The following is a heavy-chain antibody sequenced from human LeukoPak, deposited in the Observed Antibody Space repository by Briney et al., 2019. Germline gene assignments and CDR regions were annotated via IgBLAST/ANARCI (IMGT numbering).Heavy chain of an antibody. Sequence: GRSLRLSCAASGLTFSSDAMHWVRQAPGKGLEWVAVISYDGSNKHYADSVKGRFTISRDNSKNTLYLQMNSLRAEDTAVYYCAREPRRGGPYEGDAFDIWGQGTMVTVSS. V-gene: IGHV3-30-3*01. CDR2: ISYDGSNK. CDR1: GLTFSSDA. J-gene: IGHJ3*02. D-gene: IGHD5-12*01. CDR3: AREPRRGGPYEGDAFDI.